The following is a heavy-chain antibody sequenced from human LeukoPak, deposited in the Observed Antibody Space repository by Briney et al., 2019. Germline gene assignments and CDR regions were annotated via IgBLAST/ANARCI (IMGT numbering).Heavy chain of an antibody. Sequence: SETLSLTCTVSGGSISSYYWSWIRQPPGKGLEWIGEINHSGSTNYNPSLKSRVTISVDTSKNQFSLKLSSVTAADTAVYYCARHGSQRWFDPWGQGTLVTVSS. V-gene: IGHV4-34*01. CDR2: INHSGST. CDR1: GGSISSYY. J-gene: IGHJ5*02. CDR3: ARHGSQRWFDP. D-gene: IGHD3-10*01.